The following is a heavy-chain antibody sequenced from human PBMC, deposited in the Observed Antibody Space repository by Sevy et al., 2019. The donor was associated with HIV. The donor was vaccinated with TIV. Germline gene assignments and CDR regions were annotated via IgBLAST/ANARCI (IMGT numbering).Heavy chain of an antibody. V-gene: IGHV3-30-3*01. Sequence: GGSLRLSCAASGFTFSSYAMHWVRQAPGKGLEWVAVISYDGSNKYYADSVKGRFTISRDNSKNTLYLQMNSLRAEDTAGYYCARDEEAALRYGFDYWGQGTLVTVSS. CDR3: ARDEEAALRYGFDY. CDR1: GFTFSSYA. D-gene: IGHD6-6*01. CDR2: ISYDGSNK. J-gene: IGHJ4*02.